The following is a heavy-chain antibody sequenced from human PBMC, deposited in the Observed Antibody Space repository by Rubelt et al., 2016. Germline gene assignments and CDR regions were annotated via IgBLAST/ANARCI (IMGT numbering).Heavy chain of an antibody. J-gene: IGHJ4*02. CDR2: IDPDGST. D-gene: IGHD4-17*01. V-gene: IGHV4-34*01. CDR3: ARDGADYGDYDFAY. Sequence: QVQLQQWGAGLLKPSETLSLTCAVSGGSFSGYYWSFIRQSPGKRLEWIGEIDPDGSTNYNPSLKSRVIMSIDMSKNQFFLQLASGTAADTSVYYCARDGADYGDYDFAYWGQGTLVTVSS. CDR1: GGSFSGYY.